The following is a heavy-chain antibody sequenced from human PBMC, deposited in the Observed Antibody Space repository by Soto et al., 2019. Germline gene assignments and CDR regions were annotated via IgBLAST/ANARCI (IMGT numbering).Heavy chain of an antibody. V-gene: IGHV3-64*01. Sequence: GGSLRLSCAASGFTFSRYAMHWVRQAPWKGLEYVSAISSNGGSTYYANSVKGRFAISRDNSKKTLYLQMGSLRAEDMAVYYCARGGFSTVTSPQISRFVPWGQGTLVTVSS. D-gene: IGHD4-17*01. CDR3: ARGGFSTVTSPQISRFVP. CDR2: ISSNGGST. CDR1: GFTFSRYA. J-gene: IGHJ5*02.